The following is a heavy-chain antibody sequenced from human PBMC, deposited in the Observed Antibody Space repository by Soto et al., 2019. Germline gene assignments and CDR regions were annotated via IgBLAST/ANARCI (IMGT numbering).Heavy chain of an antibody. Sequence: EVQLVESGGGLVQPGGSLRLSCAAAGFTFSTYFMTWVRQAPGKGLEWVATIKPEGSERWYVDSVKGRFTISRDNAKNSRYLEMNSLRVEDTAVYFCASDLNWPNFWGQGSLVAVSS. D-gene: IGHD1-20*01. CDR3: ASDLNWPNF. CDR1: GFTFSTYF. V-gene: IGHV3-7*01. J-gene: IGHJ4*02. CDR2: IKPEGSER.